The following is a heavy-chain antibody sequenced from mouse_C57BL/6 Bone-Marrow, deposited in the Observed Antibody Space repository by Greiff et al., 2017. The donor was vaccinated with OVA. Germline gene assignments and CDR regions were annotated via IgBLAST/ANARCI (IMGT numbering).Heavy chain of an antibody. Sequence: VQLKQSGAELVRPGSSVKMSCKTSGYTFTSYGINWVKQRPGQGLEWIGYIYIGNGYTEYNEKFKGKATLTSDTSSSTAYMQLSSLTSEDSAIYFCASPVYYYGSGWYFDVWGTGTTVTVSS. J-gene: IGHJ1*03. CDR1: GYTFTSYG. CDR2: IYIGNGYT. D-gene: IGHD1-1*01. V-gene: IGHV1-58*01. CDR3: ASPVYYYGSGWYFDV.